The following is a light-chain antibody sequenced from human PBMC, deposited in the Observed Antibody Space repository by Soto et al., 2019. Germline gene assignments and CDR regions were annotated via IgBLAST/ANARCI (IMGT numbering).Light chain of an antibody. Sequence: QSALTQPASVSGSPGQSITISCTGTSSDVAGYNYVSWYQHHPGKAPKLLIYDVSNRPSGISNRFSGSKSDNTASLTISGLQPEDEADYYCSSYTPSNTRQIVFGTGTKLTVL. V-gene: IGLV2-14*03. CDR3: SSYTPSNTRQIV. CDR1: SSDVAGYNY. CDR2: DVS. J-gene: IGLJ1*01.